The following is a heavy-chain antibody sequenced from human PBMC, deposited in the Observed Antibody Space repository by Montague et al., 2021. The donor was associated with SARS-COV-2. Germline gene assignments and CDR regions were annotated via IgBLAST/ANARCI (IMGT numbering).Heavy chain of an antibody. CDR2: IYYSGST. V-gene: IGHV4-59*01. J-gene: IGHJ3*02. Sequence: SETLSLTCTVSGGSISSYYWSWIRQPPGKGLEWIGYIYYSGSTNYNSSLKSRVTITVDTSKNQFSLKLSAVTAADTAVYYCEREAWLGELHDAFDIWGRGTMVTVSS. D-gene: IGHD3-10*01. CDR3: EREAWLGELHDAFDI. CDR1: GGSISSYY.